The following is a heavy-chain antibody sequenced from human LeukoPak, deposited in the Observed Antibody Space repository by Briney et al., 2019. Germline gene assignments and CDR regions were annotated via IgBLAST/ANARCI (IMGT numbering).Heavy chain of an antibody. D-gene: IGHD3-16*01. J-gene: IGHJ6*03. CDR3: ARVGATYPHYYMDV. CDR2: IYYSGST. CDR1: GDSISSSGDY. V-gene: IGHV4-39*01. Sequence: SETLSLTCTVSGDSISSSGDYWGWIRQPPGKGLEWIGNIYYSGSTYYNPSLKSRVTIAVDTSKNQFSLKLTSVTAADTAVYYCARVGATYPHYYMDVWGKGTTVTVAS.